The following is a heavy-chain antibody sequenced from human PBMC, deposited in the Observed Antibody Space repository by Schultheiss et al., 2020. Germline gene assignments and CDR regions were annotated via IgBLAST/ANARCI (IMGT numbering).Heavy chain of an antibody. V-gene: IGHV1-46*01. J-gene: IGHJ4*02. CDR3: ARAPDSSGWYSAYFDY. D-gene: IGHD6-19*01. Sequence: ASVKVSCKASGYTFTSYYMHWVRQAPGQGLEWMGIINPSGGSTSYAQKFQGRVTMTRDTSTSTVYMELSSLRSEDTAVYYCARAPDSSGWYSAYFDYWGQGTLVTVSS. CDR2: INPSGGST. CDR1: GYTFTSYY.